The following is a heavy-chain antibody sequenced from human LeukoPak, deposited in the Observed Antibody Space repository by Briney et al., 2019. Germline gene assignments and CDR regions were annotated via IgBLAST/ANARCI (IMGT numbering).Heavy chain of an antibody. CDR2: INQSGVT. Sequence: SETLSLTCTVSGGSISSYYWTWIRQAPGKGLEWIGEINQSGVTNYSPSLKSRVSISVDTSTNQFSLKLSSVTAADTAVYFCARGREPARPPLGYWGQGTLVTVSS. CDR1: GGSISSYY. V-gene: IGHV4-34*01. J-gene: IGHJ4*02. D-gene: IGHD1-14*01. CDR3: ARGREPARPPLGY.